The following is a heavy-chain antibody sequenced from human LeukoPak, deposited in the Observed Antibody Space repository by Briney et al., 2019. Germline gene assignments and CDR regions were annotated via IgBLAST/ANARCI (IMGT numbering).Heavy chain of an antibody. CDR2: INPNSGGT. D-gene: IGHD4-17*01. Sequence: GASVKVSCKASGYTFTGYYMHWVRQAPGQGLEWMGWINPNSGGTNYAQKFQGRFTMTRDTSISTAYMELSRLRSDDTAVYYCARGGMTTVTTIDYWAREPWSPSPQ. J-gene: IGHJ4*02. CDR1: GYTFTGYY. CDR3: ARGGMTTVTTIDY. V-gene: IGHV1-2*02.